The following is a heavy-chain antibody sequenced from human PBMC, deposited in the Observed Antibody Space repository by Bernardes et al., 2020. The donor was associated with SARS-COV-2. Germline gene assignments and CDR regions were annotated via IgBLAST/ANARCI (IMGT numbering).Heavy chain of an antibody. CDR2: IYYSGST. Sequence: SETLSLTCTVSGGSISSSSYYWGWIRQPPGKGLEWIGSIYYSGSTYYNPSLKSRVTISVDTSKNQFSLKLSSVTAADTAVYYCARHFGFWGIPVMVNWFDPWGQGTLVTVSS. D-gene: IGHD3-16*01. V-gene: IGHV4-39*01. J-gene: IGHJ5*02. CDR1: GGSISSSSYY. CDR3: ARHFGFWGIPVMVNWFDP.